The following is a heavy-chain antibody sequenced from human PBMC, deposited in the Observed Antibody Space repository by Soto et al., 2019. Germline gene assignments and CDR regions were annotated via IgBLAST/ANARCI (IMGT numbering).Heavy chain of an antibody. CDR3: AKDRTGSAYYFDY. J-gene: IGHJ4*02. CDR2: ISWNSGTI. D-gene: IGHD3-16*01. Sequence: EVQLVESGGGLVQPGRSLRLSCAASGFTFDDYAMHWVRQAPGKGLEWVSGISWNSGTIGYADSVKGRFTISRDNAKNSLYLQMNSLGAEDTALSFCAKDRTGSAYYFDYWGQGTLVTVSS. V-gene: IGHV3-9*01. CDR1: GFTFDDYA.